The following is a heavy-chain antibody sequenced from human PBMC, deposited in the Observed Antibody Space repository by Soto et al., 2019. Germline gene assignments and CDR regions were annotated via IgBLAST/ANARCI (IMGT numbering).Heavy chain of an antibody. Sequence: SETLSLTCTVSGGSISSYYWSWIRQPPGKGLEWIGYIYYSGSTNYNPSLKSRVTISVDTSKNQFSLKLSSVTAADTAVYYCAGAITMMVVETWGQGTLVTVSS. D-gene: IGHD3-22*01. CDR2: IYYSGST. CDR3: AGAITMMVVET. V-gene: IGHV4-59*01. CDR1: GGSISSYY. J-gene: IGHJ5*02.